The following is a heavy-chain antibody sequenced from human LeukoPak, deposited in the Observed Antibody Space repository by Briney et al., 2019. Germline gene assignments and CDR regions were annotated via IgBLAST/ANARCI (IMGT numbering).Heavy chain of an antibody. V-gene: IGHV3-74*01. CDR2: INGDGSRA. Sequence: PGGSLRLLCVVSGFTFTDYWIQWVRQAPGKGLVWVSHINGDGSRATYADSVEGRLTISRDNAKNTVYLQMNSLRAEDTAVYYCARGGVGCFDNWGQGALVTVSS. J-gene: IGHJ4*02. CDR3: ARGGVGCFDN. CDR1: GFTFTDYW. D-gene: IGHD6-19*01.